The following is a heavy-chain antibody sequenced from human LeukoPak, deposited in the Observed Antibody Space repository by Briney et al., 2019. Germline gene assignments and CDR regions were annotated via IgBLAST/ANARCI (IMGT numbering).Heavy chain of an antibody. CDR2: IIPIFGTA. CDR1: GGTFSSYA. Sequence: GASVKVSCKASGGTFSSYAISWVRQAPGQGLEWMGGIIPIFGTANYAQKFQGRVTITADESTSTAYMELSSLRSEDTAVYYCASRRTMVRGVTRVIDYWGQGTLVTVSS. J-gene: IGHJ4*02. CDR3: ASRRTMVRGVTRVIDY. V-gene: IGHV1-69*13. D-gene: IGHD3-10*01.